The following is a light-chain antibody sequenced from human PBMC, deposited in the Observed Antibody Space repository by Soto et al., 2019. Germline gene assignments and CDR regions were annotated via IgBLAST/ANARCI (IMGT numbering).Light chain of an antibody. CDR1: SSNIGSNT. Sequence: QSVLTQPPSASGTPGQRVTISCSGSSSNIGSNTVNWYQQLPGTAPKLLIYSNNQRPSGVPDRFSGSKTGTSASLAISGLQSEDEADYECAAWDESLNGPVFGGGTKLTVL. J-gene: IGLJ2*01. V-gene: IGLV1-44*01. CDR2: SNN. CDR3: AAWDESLNGPV.